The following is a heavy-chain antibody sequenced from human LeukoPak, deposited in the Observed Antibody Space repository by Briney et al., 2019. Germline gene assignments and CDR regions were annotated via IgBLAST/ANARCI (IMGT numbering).Heavy chain of an antibody. Sequence: ASVKVSCKASGYTFTGYYMHWVRQAPGQGLEWMGIINPSGGTTNYAQKFQGRVTVTRDTSTSTVYMELSSLRSEDTAVYYCARGSGNPSYFDQWGQGTLVTVSS. CDR2: INPSGGTT. J-gene: IGHJ4*02. D-gene: IGHD4-23*01. CDR1: GYTFTGYY. CDR3: ARGSGNPSYFDQ. V-gene: IGHV1-46*01.